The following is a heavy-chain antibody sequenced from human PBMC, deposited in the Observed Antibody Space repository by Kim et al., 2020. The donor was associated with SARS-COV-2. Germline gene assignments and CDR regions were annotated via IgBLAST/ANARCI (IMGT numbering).Heavy chain of an antibody. CDR1: GFTFSTYG. J-gene: IGHJ6*01. CDR3: AKDMGDDDILTGPKWYY. V-gene: IGHV3-30*18. Sequence: GGSLRLSCAASGFTFSTYGMHWVRQAPGKGLEWVAVISYDGSNKYYADSVKGRFTISRDNSKNTLYLQMNSLRDEDTAVYYCAKDMGDDDILTGPKWYY. CDR2: ISYDGSNK. D-gene: IGHD3-9*01.